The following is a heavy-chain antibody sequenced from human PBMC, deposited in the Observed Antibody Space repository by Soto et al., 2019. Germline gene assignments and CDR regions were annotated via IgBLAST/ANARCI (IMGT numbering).Heavy chain of an antibody. CDR1: GDFISNNY. CDR3: ARGAVPAAYLFYFDY. CDR2: IYYSGDT. V-gene: IGHV4-59*01. Sequence: QVQLQESGPGLMKPSETLSLTCTVSGDFISNNYWNWIRQPPGKGLEWIGYIYYSGDTRYNPSLKIRVTMSVATSKNQFSLTLASVTAADTAVYYCARGAVPAAYLFYFDYWGQGALVTVSS. J-gene: IGHJ4*02. D-gene: IGHD2-2*01.